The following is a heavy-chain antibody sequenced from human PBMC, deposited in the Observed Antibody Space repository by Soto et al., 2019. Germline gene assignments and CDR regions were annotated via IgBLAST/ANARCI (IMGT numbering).Heavy chain of an antibody. D-gene: IGHD6-13*01. V-gene: IGHV1-18*01. CDR3: AHRSRIAAARDAFDI. Sequence: ASVKVSCKASGYPFTSYGISWVRQAPGQGLEWMGWISAYNGNTNYAQKLQGRVTMTTDTSTSTAYMELRSLRPDDTAVYYCAHRSRIAAARDAFDIWGQGTMVTVSS. CDR2: ISAYNGNT. CDR1: GYPFTSYG. J-gene: IGHJ3*02.